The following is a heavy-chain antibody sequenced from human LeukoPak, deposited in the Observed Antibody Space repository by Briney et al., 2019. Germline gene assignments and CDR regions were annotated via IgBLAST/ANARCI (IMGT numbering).Heavy chain of an antibody. Sequence: SETLSLTCTVSGYPISSGYYWSWIRQPPGKGLEWIGEINHSGSTNYNPSLKSRVTISVDTSKNQFSLKLSSVTAADTAVYYCAWDSSGYYRNDAFDIWGQGTMVTVSS. V-gene: IGHV4-38-2*02. D-gene: IGHD3-22*01. CDR1: GYPISSGYY. CDR2: INHSGST. J-gene: IGHJ3*02. CDR3: AWDSSGYYRNDAFDI.